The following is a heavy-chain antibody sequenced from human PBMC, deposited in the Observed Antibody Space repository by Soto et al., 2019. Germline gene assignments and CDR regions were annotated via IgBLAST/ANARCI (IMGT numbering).Heavy chain of an antibody. CDR2: IYPGDSDT. J-gene: IGHJ6*03. V-gene: IGHV5-51*01. CDR1: GYSFTSYW. CDR3: ARLGDIVLMAGYMDV. Sequence: GESLKISCKGSGYSFTSYWIGWVRQMPGKGLEWMGIIYPGDSDTRYSPSFQGQVTISADKSISTAYLQWSSLKASDTAMYYCARLGDIVLMAGYMDVWGKGTTVTVSS. D-gene: IGHD2-8*01.